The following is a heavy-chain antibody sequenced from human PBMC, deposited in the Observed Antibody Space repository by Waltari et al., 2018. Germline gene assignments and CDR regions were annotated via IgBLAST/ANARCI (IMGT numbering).Heavy chain of an antibody. D-gene: IGHD7-27*01. Sequence: QVQLQESGPGLVKPSETLSLTCTVSGGSISSYYWSWIRQPAGKGLEWIGSIYYSGSTYYNPSLTSRVTISVDTSKNQFSLKLSSVTAADTAVYYCARVRESLGYFDYWGQGTLVTVSS. J-gene: IGHJ4*02. V-gene: IGHV4-4*07. CDR1: GGSISSYY. CDR2: IYYSGST. CDR3: ARVRESLGYFDY.